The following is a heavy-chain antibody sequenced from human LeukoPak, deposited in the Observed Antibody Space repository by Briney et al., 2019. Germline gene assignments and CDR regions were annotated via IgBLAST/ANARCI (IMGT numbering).Heavy chain of an antibody. V-gene: IGHV3-23*01. CDR2: ISGSGGSI. CDR3: ARDNNWNPSFFDY. J-gene: IGHJ4*02. Sequence: GGSLRLSCAASGFTLSSYAMSWVRQAPGKGLEWVSAISGSGGSIYYADSVKGRFTISRDNSKNTLYLQMNSLRAEDTAVYYCARDNNWNPSFFDYWGQGTLVTVSS. CDR1: GFTLSSYA. D-gene: IGHD1-20*01.